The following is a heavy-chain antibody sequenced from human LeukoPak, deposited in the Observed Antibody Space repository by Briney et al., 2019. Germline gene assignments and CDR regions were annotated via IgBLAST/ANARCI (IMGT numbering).Heavy chain of an antibody. CDR2: ISAYNGNT. J-gene: IGHJ5*02. V-gene: IGHV1-18*01. D-gene: IGHD5-18*01. CDR3: GNSMGGYSYGTNWFDP. CDR1: GYTFTSYG. Sequence: ASVKVSCKASGYTFTSYGISWVRRAPGQGLEWMGWISAYNGNTNYAQKLQGRVTMTTDTSTSTAYMELRSLRSYDTAVYYCGNSMGGYSYGTNWFDPWGQGTLVTVSS.